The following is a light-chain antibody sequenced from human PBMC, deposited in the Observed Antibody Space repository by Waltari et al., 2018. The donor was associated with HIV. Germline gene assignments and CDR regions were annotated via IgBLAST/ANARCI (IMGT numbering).Light chain of an antibody. CDR1: RSAVGSYNL. J-gene: IGLJ3*02. V-gene: IGLV2-23*02. CDR3: CSYAHNDPWV. Sequence: QSALTQPASVSGSPGPSITISCTGTRSAVGSYNLVSWYQHHPGKAPKLIISEVSKRPSGVANRFSGSKSGTTASLTISGLQAEDEADYHCCSYAHNDPWVFGGGTRLTVL. CDR2: EVS.